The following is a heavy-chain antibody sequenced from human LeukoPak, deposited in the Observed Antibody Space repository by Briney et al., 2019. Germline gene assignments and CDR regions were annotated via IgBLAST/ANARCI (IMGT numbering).Heavy chain of an antibody. V-gene: IGHV1-2*02. CDR1: GYTFTGYY. J-gene: IGHJ5*02. CDR3: AREIAVAGTHNWFDP. D-gene: IGHD6-19*01. Sequence: GASVKVSCKASGYTFTGYYMHWVRPAPGQGLEWMGWINPNSGGTNYAQKFQGRVTMTRDTSISTAYMELSRLRSDDTAVYYCAREIAVAGTHNWFDPWGQGTLVTVSS. CDR2: INPNSGGT.